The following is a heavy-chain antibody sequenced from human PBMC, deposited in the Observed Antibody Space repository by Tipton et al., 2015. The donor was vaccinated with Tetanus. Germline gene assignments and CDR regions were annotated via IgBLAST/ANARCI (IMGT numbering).Heavy chain of an antibody. CDR3: ARSASPFDY. CDR1: GFTFNNYA. V-gene: IGHV3-23*01. J-gene: IGHJ4*02. CDR2: ISASGDST. Sequence: SLRLSCAASGFTFNNYAMTWVRQSPGKGLEWVSAISASGDSTYYADFVKGRFIISRDTSKNTLYLQMNSLRAEDTAVYYCARSASPFDYWGQGTLVTVSS.